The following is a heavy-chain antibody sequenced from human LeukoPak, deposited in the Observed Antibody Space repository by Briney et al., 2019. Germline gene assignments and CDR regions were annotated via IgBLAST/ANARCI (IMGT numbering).Heavy chain of an antibody. CDR3: AKDKRWLQFYYFDY. CDR2: ISWNSGSI. J-gene: IGHJ4*02. CDR1: GFTLDDYA. Sequence: GGSLRLSCAASGFTLDDYAMHWVRQAPGKGLEWVSGISWNSGSIGYADSVKGRFTISRDNAKNSLYLQMNSLRAEDTALYYCAKDKRWLQFYYFDYWGQGTLVTVSS. D-gene: IGHD5-12*01. V-gene: IGHV3-9*01.